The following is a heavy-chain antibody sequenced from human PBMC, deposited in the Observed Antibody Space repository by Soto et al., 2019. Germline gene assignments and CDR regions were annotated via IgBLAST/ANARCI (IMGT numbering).Heavy chain of an antibody. D-gene: IGHD2-2*01. J-gene: IGHJ4*02. CDR3: ARGVAPAGFDY. V-gene: IGHV4-59*01. CDR1: GGSIRNFY. CDR2: AYYSVTT. Sequence: QVQLQESGPGLVKPSETLSLTCTVSGGSIRNFYWSWIRQPPGKGLECLGYAYYSVTTNYNPSLKSRVTKSLDTSKNHFSLKLSSVTAADTAVYYCARGVAPAGFDYWGQGTLVTVSS.